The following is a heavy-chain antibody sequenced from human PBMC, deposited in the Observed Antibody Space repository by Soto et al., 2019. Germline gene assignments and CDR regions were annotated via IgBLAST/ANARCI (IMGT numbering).Heavy chain of an antibody. CDR3: AKVFYYYDSSGYYYFDY. J-gene: IGHJ4*02. Sequence: GSLRLSCAASGFTFSSYAVSWVRQAPGKGPEWISSISGSGSTIYYADSVKDRFTISRDNSKNTLYLQMSSLRAEDTAVYYCAKVFYYYDSSGYYYFDYWGQGTLVTVSS. CDR1: GFTFSSYA. D-gene: IGHD3-22*01. V-gene: IGHV3-23*01. CDR2: ISGSGSTI.